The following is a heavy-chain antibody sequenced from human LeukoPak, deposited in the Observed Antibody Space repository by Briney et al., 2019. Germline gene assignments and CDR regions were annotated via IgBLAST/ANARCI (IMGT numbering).Heavy chain of an antibody. Sequence: SETLSLTCTVSGGSISSYYWSWIRQPAGKGLEWIGRIYTSGSTYYNPSLKSRVTTSVDTSKKQFSLKLSSVTAADTAVYYCARTRGQLRFLDAFDIWGQGTMVTVSS. CDR3: ARTRGQLRFLDAFDI. CDR1: GGSISSYY. J-gene: IGHJ3*02. V-gene: IGHV4-4*07. D-gene: IGHD3-3*01. CDR2: IYTSGST.